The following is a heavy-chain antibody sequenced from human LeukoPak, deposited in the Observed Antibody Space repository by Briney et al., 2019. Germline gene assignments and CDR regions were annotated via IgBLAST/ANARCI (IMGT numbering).Heavy chain of an antibody. CDR3: GRSWGLRYFDWLPQSPNFDY. V-gene: IGHV1-18*01. J-gene: IGHJ4*02. CDR1: GYTFTSYG. D-gene: IGHD3-9*01. Sequence: ASVKVSCKASGYTFTSYGISWVRQAPGQGLEWMGWIIAYNGNTNYAQKLQGRVTMTTDTSTSTAYMELRSLRSDDTAVYYCGRSWGLRYFDWLPQSPNFDYWGQGTLVTVSS. CDR2: IIAYNGNT.